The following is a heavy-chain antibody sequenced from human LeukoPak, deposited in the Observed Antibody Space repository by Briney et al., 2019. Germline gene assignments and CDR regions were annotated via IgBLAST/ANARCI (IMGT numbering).Heavy chain of an antibody. CDR3: ARDTGYCSSTSCYGAFDI. CDR1: GFTVSSNY. CDR2: IYSGGST. Sequence: PGGSLRLSCAASGFTVSSNYMSWVRQAPGKGLEWVSVIYSGGSTYYADSAKGRFTISRDNSKNTLYLQMNSLRAEDTAVYYCARDTGYCSSTSCYGAFDIWGQGTVVTVSS. V-gene: IGHV3-53*01. J-gene: IGHJ3*02. D-gene: IGHD2-2*01.